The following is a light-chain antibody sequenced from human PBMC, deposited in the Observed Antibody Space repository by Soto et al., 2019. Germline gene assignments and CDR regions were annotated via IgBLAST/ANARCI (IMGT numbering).Light chain of an antibody. CDR3: SSYTTTNTVL. V-gene: IGLV2-14*01. Sequence: QSALTQPASVSGSPGQSITISCTGSSSDVGVSNLVSWYQQQPNKAPKLLISDVNHRPSGVSIRFSGSKSGNTASLTISGLQAEDEADYYGSSYTTTNTVLFGGGTQLTVL. CDR1: SSDVGVSNL. CDR2: DVN. J-gene: IGLJ7*01.